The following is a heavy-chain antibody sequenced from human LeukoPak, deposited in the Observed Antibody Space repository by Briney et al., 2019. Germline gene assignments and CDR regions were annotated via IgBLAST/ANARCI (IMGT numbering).Heavy chain of an antibody. CDR1: GGSFSGYY. J-gene: IGHJ5*02. D-gene: IGHD4-17*01. CDR2: INHSGST. Sequence: SETLSLTCAVYGGSFSGYYWSWIRQPPGKGLEWIGEINHSGSTNYNPSLKSRVTISVDTSKNQFSLKLSSVTAADTAVYYCASYSTVTQGANWLDPWGQGTLVTVSS. V-gene: IGHV4-34*01. CDR3: ASYSTVTQGANWLDP.